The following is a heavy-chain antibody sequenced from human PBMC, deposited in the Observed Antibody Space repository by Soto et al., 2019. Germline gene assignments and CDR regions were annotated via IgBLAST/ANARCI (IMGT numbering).Heavy chain of an antibody. Sequence: GGSLRLSCAASGFTFSNYGMHWVRQAPGKGLEWVAVIWFDGSDKYYADSVEGRFTISRDNSKNTLYVQMNSLRAEDTAVYYCARDIGREPYYYYGMDVWGQGTTVTVSS. D-gene: IGHD1-26*01. CDR1: GFTFSNYG. V-gene: IGHV3-33*01. J-gene: IGHJ6*02. CDR3: ARDIGREPYYYYGMDV. CDR2: IWFDGSDK.